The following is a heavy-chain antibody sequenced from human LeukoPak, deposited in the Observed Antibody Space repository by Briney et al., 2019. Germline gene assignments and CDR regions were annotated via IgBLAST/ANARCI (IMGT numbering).Heavy chain of an antibody. V-gene: IGHV3-21*01. CDR3: ASHPGIAAAGANWFDP. CDR1: GFTFSSYS. D-gene: IGHD6-13*01. J-gene: IGHJ5*02. Sequence: GGSPRLSCAASGFTFSSYSMNWVRQAPGKGLEWVSSISSSSSYIYYADSVKGRFTISRDNAKNSLYLQMNSLRAEDTAVYYCASHPGIAAAGANWFDPWGQGTLVTVSS. CDR2: ISSSSSYI.